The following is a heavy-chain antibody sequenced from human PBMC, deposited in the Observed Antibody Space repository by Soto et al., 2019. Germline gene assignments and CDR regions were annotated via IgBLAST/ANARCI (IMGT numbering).Heavy chain of an antibody. J-gene: IGHJ6*02. CDR3: ANRLMLNYDILTGPNPYYYGMDV. Sequence: GGSLRLSCAASGFTFSSYAMSWVRQAPGKGLEWVSAIIGIGCSTYYADSVKGRFTISRDNSKNTLYLQMNSLRAEDTAVYYCANRLMLNYDILTGPNPYYYGMDVWGQGTTVTVSS. CDR2: IIGIGCST. V-gene: IGHV3-23*01. D-gene: IGHD3-9*01. CDR1: GFTFSSYA.